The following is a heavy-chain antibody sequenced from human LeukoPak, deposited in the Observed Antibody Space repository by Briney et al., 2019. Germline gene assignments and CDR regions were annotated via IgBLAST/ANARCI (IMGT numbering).Heavy chain of an antibody. CDR3: ARDINSYYYMDV. Sequence: ASVKVSCKASGGTFTGYYMHWVRQAPGQGLEWMGWINPNSGGTNYAQKFQGRVTMTRDTSISTAYMELSRLRSDDTAVYYCARDINSYYYMDVWGKGTTVTVSS. J-gene: IGHJ6*03. CDR1: GGTFTGYY. V-gene: IGHV1-2*02. D-gene: IGHD2/OR15-2a*01. CDR2: INPNSGGT.